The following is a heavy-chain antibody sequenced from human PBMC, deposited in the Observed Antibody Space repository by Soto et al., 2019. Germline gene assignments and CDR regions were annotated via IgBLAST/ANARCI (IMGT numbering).Heavy chain of an antibody. J-gene: IGHJ6*02. V-gene: IGHV3-21*01. CDR2: ISSSSFSI. CDR3: ARNESSNIYGMDV. CDR1: GFTFSSYA. Sequence: GGSLRLSCAASGFTFSSYAMSWVRQAPGKGLEWVSSISSSSFSINYADSVKGRFSISRDNAQNSLHLQMNNLRAEDTAVYYCARNESSNIYGMDVWGQGTTVTVSS. D-gene: IGHD6-6*01.